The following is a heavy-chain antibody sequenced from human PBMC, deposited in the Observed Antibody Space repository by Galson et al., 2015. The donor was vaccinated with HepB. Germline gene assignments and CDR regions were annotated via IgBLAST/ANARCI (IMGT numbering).Heavy chain of an antibody. CDR1: GFTFSNAW. D-gene: IGHD5-12*01. CDR3: TTDRGYSGYLGVFDM. V-gene: IGHV3-15*01. J-gene: IGHJ3*02. Sequence: SLRLSCAASGFTFSNAWMSWVRQAPGKGLEWVGRIKSKSDGGTPDYAAPVKGRFTTSRDDSRNTLYLQMNSLKTEDAAVYYYTTDRGYSGYLGVFDMWGQGTMVTVSS. CDR2: IKSKSDGGTP.